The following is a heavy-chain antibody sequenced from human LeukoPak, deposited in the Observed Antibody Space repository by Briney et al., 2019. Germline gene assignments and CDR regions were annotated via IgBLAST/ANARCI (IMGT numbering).Heavy chain of an antibody. D-gene: IGHD6-13*01. J-gene: IGHJ4*02. Sequence: SETLSLTCTVSDYSINIAYYWGWIRQPPGKGLEWIGSIYHDGSTFYNPSLKSRVTISVDTSKNQFSLKLSSVTAADTAVYYCARLVVSNWYHEVLLGRDYWGQGTLVTVSS. V-gene: IGHV4-38-2*02. CDR1: DYSINIAYY. CDR3: ARLVVSNWYHEVLLGRDY. CDR2: IYHDGST.